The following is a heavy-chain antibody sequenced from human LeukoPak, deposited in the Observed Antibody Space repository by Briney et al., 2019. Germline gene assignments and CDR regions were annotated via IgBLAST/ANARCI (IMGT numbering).Heavy chain of an antibody. CDR3: ARQIIMIEEGAFDI. V-gene: IGHV1-69*13. D-gene: IGHD3-22*01. CDR1: GGTFNRYA. Sequence: ASVKVSCKASGGTFNRYAISWVRQAPGQGLEWMGGIIPIIGTVNYAQKFQGRVTITADESTSTAYMELSSLRSEDTAVYYCARQIIMIEEGAFDIWGQGTMVTVSS. CDR2: IIPIIGTV. J-gene: IGHJ3*02.